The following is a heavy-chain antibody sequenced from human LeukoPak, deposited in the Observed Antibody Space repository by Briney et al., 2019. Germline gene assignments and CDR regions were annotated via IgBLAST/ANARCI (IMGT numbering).Heavy chain of an antibody. CDR1: GYTFTIYG. V-gene: IGHV1-18*01. J-gene: IGHJ3*02. CDR3: ARDIISKQWLPSADAFDI. Sequence: ASVKVSFKSSGYTFTIYGISWVRQAPGQGLEWMGGITAYNGNTNYAQKLQGRVTMTTDTSTSTAYMELRSLRSDDTAVYYRARDIISKQWLPSADAFDIWGQGTMVTVSS. D-gene: IGHD6-19*01. CDR2: ITAYNGNT.